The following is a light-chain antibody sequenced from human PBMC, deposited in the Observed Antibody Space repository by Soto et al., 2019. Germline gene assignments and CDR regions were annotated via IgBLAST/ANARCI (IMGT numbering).Light chain of an antibody. Sequence: RVTSTCRASQSISGYLNWYQQKPGRAPKLLIYTASSLQSGVPSRFSGSGSGTDFTLTISSLQPEDFATYHCQQGYTTPITFGQGTKVDIK. J-gene: IGKJ1*01. CDR2: TAS. CDR3: QQGYTTPIT. CDR1: QSISGY. V-gene: IGKV1-39*01.